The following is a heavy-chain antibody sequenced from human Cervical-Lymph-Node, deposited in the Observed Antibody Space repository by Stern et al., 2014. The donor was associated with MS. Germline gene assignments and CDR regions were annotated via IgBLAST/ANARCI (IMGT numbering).Heavy chain of an antibody. V-gene: IGHV3-33*01. CDR2: IWYDGSNK. J-gene: IGHJ4*02. CDR1: GFTFSSYG. CDR3: ARGLRAAGTYFDY. D-gene: IGHD6-13*01. Sequence: QLVESGGGVVQPGRSLRLSCAASGFTFSSYGMHWVRQAPGKGLEWVAVIWYDGSNKYYADSVKGRFTISRDNSKNTLYLQMNSLRAEDTAVYYCARGLRAAGTYFDYWGQGTLVTVSS.